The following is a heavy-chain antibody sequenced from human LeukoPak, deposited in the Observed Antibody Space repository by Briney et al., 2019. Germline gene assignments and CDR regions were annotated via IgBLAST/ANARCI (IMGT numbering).Heavy chain of an antibody. V-gene: IGHV4-34*01. D-gene: IGHD6-19*01. CDR1: GGSSSGYY. CDR3: ARGPTRTRYSSGWYIFYYFDY. CDR2: INHSGST. J-gene: IGHJ4*02. Sequence: SETLSLTCAVYGGSSSGYYWSWIRQPPGKGLEWIGEINHSGSTNYNPSLKSRVTISVDTSKNQFSLKLSSVTAADTAVYYCARGPTRTRYSSGWYIFYYFDYWGQGTLVTVSS.